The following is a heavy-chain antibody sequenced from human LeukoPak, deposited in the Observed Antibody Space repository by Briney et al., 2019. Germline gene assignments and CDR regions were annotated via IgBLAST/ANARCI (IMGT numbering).Heavy chain of an antibody. CDR1: GGSISNYY. J-gene: IGHJ4*02. Sequence: SETLSLTCSVSGGSISNYYWNWMRQPAGKGLEWIGRLYSTGATNYNPSLKGRVTMSVDTSKNQFSLKLKSVTAADTAVYYCARGGVSTSLDSWGQGALVTVSS. CDR3: ARGGVSTSLDS. D-gene: IGHD2-2*01. V-gene: IGHV4-4*07. CDR2: LYSTGAT.